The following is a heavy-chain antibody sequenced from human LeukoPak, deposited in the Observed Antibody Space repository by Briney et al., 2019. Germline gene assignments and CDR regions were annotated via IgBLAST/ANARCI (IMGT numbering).Heavy chain of an antibody. V-gene: IGHV3-33*03. CDR1: GFTFSSYG. J-gene: IGHJ4*02. D-gene: IGHD5-12*01. CDR2: IWYDESNK. Sequence: GGSLRLSCAASGFTFSSYGMHWVRQAPGKGLEWVAVIWYDESNKYYADSVKGRFTISRDNAKNSLYLQMNSLRAEDTAVYYCASQRVATEDYDYWGQGTLVTVSS. CDR3: ASQRVATEDYDY.